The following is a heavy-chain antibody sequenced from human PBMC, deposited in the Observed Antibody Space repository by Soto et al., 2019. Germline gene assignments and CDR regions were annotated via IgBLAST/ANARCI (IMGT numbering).Heavy chain of an antibody. CDR3: AREALDSSGSQDY. Sequence: SETLSLTCTVSGGSISSGGYYWSWIRQHPGKGLEWIGYIYYSGSTYYNPSLKSRVTISVDTSKNQFSLKLSSVTAADTAVYYCAREALDSSGSQDYWGQGTLVTVSS. D-gene: IGHD3-22*01. CDR2: IYYSGST. CDR1: GGSISSGGYY. V-gene: IGHV4-31*03. J-gene: IGHJ4*02.